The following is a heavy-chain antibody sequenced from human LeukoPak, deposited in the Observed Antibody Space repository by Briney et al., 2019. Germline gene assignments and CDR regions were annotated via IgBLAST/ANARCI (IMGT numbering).Heavy chain of an antibody. D-gene: IGHD5-24*01. V-gene: IGHV3-74*01. J-gene: IGHJ4*02. CDR2: INNDGSST. CDR1: GFTFSSYW. CDR3: ARVRYSDGSYYFDY. Sequence: SGGSLRLSFAASGFTFSSYWMHWVRQAPGKGLVWVSRINNDGSSTNSADSVEGRFTISRDNAKNTLYLQMNSLRAEDTAVYYCARVRYSDGSYYFDYWGQGTLVTVSS.